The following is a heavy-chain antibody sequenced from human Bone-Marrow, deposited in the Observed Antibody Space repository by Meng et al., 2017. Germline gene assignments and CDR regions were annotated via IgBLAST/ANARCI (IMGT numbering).Heavy chain of an antibody. CDR1: GFTFSNAY. V-gene: IGHV3-15*01. J-gene: IGHJ4*02. CDR3: TGHIDY. CDR2: IKSKPDGETT. D-gene: IGHD3/OR15-3a*01. Sequence: EVQLLESGGGLVKPGGSLRLSCEGSGFTFSNAYMTWVRQVPGKRLEWVGRIKSKPDGETTDYAAPVKGRFTISRDDSKNTMYLQMNSLKTEDTAVYYCTGHIDYWGRGTLVTVSS.